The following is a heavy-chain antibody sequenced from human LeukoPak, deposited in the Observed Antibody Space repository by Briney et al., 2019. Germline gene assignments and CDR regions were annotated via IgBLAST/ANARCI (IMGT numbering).Heavy chain of an antibody. Sequence: ASVRVSCKASGYTFTGYNMHWVRQAPGQGPEWMGLINPNSGGTNYAQKFQGRVTMTRDTSISTAYMELSRLRSDDTAMYYCARSYAGYWGQGTLVTVSS. CDR2: INPNSGGT. CDR1: GYTFTGYN. V-gene: IGHV1-2*02. CDR3: ARSYAGY. J-gene: IGHJ4*02.